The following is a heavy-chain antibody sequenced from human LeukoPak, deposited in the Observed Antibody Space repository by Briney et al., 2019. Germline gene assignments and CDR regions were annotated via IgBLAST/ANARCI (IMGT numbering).Heavy chain of an antibody. Sequence: GGSLRLSCAASGFTFSSYAMHWVRQAPGKGLEWVAVISYDGSNKYYADSVKGRFTISRDNSKNTLYLQMNSLRAEDTAVYYCARDPKDILTGSGPGDYWGQGTLVTVSS. CDR3: ARDPKDILTGSGPGDY. V-gene: IGHV3-30-3*01. J-gene: IGHJ4*02. CDR1: GFTFSSYA. CDR2: ISYDGSNK. D-gene: IGHD3-9*01.